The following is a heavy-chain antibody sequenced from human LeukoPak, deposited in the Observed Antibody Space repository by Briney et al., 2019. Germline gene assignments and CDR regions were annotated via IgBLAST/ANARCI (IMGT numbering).Heavy chain of an antibody. CDR1: GGSFSGYY. CDR2: INHSGST. J-gene: IGHJ4*02. D-gene: IGHD3-10*01. V-gene: IGHV4-34*01. CDR3: ARGGRQRWFGELLFDPETRSQVGFGY. Sequence: SETLSLTCAVYGGSFSGYYWSWIRQPPGKGLEWIGEINHSGSTNYNPSLKSRVTISVDTSKNQFSLKLSSVTAADAAVYYCARGGRQRWFGELLFDPETRSQVGFGYWGQGTLVTVSS.